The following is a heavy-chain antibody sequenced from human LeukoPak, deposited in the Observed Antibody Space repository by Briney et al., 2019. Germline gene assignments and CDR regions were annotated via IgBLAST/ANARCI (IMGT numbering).Heavy chain of an antibody. J-gene: IGHJ3*02. Sequence: GGPLRLSCEASGFTFDDYGMAWVRQAPGKGLDWVSSINWNGGSTGYADSVQGRFIISRDNAKNSLYLQMNSLRAEDTVLYYCARERGKYYDFWSGPWGAFDIWGQGTMVTVSS. CDR3: ARERGKYYDFWSGPWGAFDI. CDR1: GFTFDDYG. V-gene: IGHV3-20*04. D-gene: IGHD3-3*01. CDR2: INWNGGST.